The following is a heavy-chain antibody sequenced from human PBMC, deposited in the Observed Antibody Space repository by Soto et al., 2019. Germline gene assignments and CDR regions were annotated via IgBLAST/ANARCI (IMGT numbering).Heavy chain of an antibody. V-gene: IGHV1-2*04. D-gene: IGHD1-26*01. J-gene: IGHJ6*02. CDR2: INPSSGDT. Sequence: QVKLVQSGAEVRKPGASVKVSCKASGYTFTDYYLHWVRQAPGQGLEWMGWINPSSGDTNYAQKFQGWVTMTRDTSISTAYMEVSRLKFDDTAVYYCARDRVGATTSSYYYYYYGLDVWGQGATVTVSS. CDR3: ARDRVGATTSSYYYYYYGLDV. CDR1: GYTFTDYY.